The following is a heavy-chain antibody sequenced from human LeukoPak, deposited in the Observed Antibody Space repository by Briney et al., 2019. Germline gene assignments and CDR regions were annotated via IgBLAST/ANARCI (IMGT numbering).Heavy chain of an antibody. CDR1: GYTFTSYD. Sequence: ASVKDSCTASGYTFTSYDINWVRQATGQGLEWMGWMNPNSGNTGYAQKFQGRVTITRNTSISTAYMELSSLRSEDTAVYYCARGRSNDFWSGLVLFAFDIWGQGTMVTVSS. V-gene: IGHV1-8*03. CDR3: ARGRSNDFWSGLVLFAFDI. D-gene: IGHD3-3*01. CDR2: MNPNSGNT. J-gene: IGHJ3*02.